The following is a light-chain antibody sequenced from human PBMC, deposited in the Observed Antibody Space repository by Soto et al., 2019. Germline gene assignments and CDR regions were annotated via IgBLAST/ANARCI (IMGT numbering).Light chain of an antibody. J-gene: IGKJ4*01. CDR1: QNVNIY. CDR2: DSS. Sequence: EIVLTQSPATLSLSPGGRATLSCRVSQNVNIYLAWYQQKLGQAPRLLIYDSSIRATGIPARFSGSESGTDFTLTISSLEPEDFGVYYCQQRYSWPLTFGGGTEVEIK. V-gene: IGKV3-11*01. CDR3: QQRYSWPLT.